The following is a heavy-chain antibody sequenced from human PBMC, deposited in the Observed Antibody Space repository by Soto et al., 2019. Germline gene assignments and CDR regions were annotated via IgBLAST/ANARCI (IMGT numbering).Heavy chain of an antibody. V-gene: IGHV3-21*04. D-gene: IGHD6-19*01. Sequence: PGGSLRLSCAASGFTFSSYNMNWVRQAPGKGLEWVSSISSSSSSGYIYYAGSLKGRFTISRDNAKNSLYLQMNSLRPEDTALYYCAKDIREYSSGWTYFDYWGHGTLVTVSS. CDR2: ISSSSSSGYI. CDR3: AKDIREYSSGWTYFDY. CDR1: GFTFSSYN. J-gene: IGHJ4*01.